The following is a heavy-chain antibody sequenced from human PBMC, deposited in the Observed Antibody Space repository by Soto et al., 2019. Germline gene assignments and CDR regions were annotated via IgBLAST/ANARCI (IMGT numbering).Heavy chain of an antibody. J-gene: IGHJ5*02. CDR3: ARGPIVVVTAPRRRNWFDP. CDR2: INHSGST. Sequence: QVQLQQWGAGLLKPSETLSLTCAVYGGSFSGYYWSWIRQPPGKGLEWIGEINHSGSTNYNPSLKSRVTISVDTSKNQFSLKLSSVTAADTAVYYCARGPIVVVTAPRRRNWFDPWGQGTLVTVSS. D-gene: IGHD2-21*02. V-gene: IGHV4-34*01. CDR1: GGSFSGYY.